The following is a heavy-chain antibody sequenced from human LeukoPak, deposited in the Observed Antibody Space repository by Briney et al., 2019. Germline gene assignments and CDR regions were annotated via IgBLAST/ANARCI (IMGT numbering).Heavy chain of an antibody. Sequence: IPSETLSLTYAVYGGSFSGYYWSWIRQPPGKGLEWIGEINHSGSTNYNPSLKSRVTISVDTSKNQFSLKLTSVTAADTAMYFCASRGYDILTGYYDHWGQGTLVTVSS. CDR3: ASRGYDILTGYYDH. V-gene: IGHV4-34*01. D-gene: IGHD3-9*01. CDR2: INHSGST. J-gene: IGHJ4*02. CDR1: GGSFSGYY.